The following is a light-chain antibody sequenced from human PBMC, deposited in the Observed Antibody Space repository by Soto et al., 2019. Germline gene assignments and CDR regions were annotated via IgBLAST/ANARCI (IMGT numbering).Light chain of an antibody. J-gene: IGKJ1*01. Sequence: EIVLTQSPGTLSLSPGDRATLSCRASRSVSSSYLAWCRQKRGQAPRLLIYDASSRATGIPERFSGSGSGTDFTLTISRLEPEDFAVYYCQQYGSSPGTFGQGTKVDIK. CDR1: RSVSSSY. CDR2: DAS. V-gene: IGKV3-20*01. CDR3: QQYGSSPGT.